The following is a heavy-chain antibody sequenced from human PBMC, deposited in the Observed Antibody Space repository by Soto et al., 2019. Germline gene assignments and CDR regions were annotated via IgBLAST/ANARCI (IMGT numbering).Heavy chain of an antibody. J-gene: IGHJ5*02. V-gene: IGHV4-59*08. CDR1: GGSISSYY. CDR2: IYYSGST. D-gene: IGHD6-13*01. Sequence: SSETLSLTCTVSGGSISSYYWSWIRQPPGKGLEWIGYIYYSGSTNYNPSLKSRVTISVDTSKNQFSLKLSSVTAADTAVYYCARAKAPLYSSSWYWFDPWGQGTLVIVSS. CDR3: ARAKAPLYSSSWYWFDP.